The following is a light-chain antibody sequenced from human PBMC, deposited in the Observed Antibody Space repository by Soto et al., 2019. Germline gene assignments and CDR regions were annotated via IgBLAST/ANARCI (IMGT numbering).Light chain of an antibody. CDR2: DVS. Sequence: EIVLTQSPGTLSLSPGEIATLSCRSSHSVSSNYLAGYQHKPGQAPRLLIYDVSSSATGIPDRFSGSGSGTDFTLTISGLDPVDFAVYYCQQYGISPTFGQGIKVEIK. V-gene: IGKV3-20*01. CDR1: HSVSSNY. J-gene: IGKJ1*01. CDR3: QQYGISPT.